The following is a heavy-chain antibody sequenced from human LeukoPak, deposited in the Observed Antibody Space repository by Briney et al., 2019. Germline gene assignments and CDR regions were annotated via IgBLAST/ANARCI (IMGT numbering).Heavy chain of an antibody. CDR1: GFTFSTYG. Sequence: PGGSLTLSCAASGFTFSTYGMHWVRQAPGKGLEWVAFIRYGGSNKYYADSVQGQSTISKDNSKNTLYLQMNSLRADDTAVYYCAKVERYYYDSSGSNFDYWGQGAILTVSS. CDR2: IRYGGSNK. CDR3: AKVERYYYDSSGSNFDY. D-gene: IGHD3-22*01. J-gene: IGHJ4*02. V-gene: IGHV3-30*02.